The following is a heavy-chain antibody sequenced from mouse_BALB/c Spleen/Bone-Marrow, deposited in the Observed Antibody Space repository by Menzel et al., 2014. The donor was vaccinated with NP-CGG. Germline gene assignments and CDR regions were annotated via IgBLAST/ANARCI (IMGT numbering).Heavy chain of an antibody. V-gene: IGHV4-1*02. CDR3: ARPGYYGYQDV. J-gene: IGHJ1*01. Sequence: EVKLMESGGGLVQPGGSLKLSCAASGFDFSRYWMTWVRQAPGKGLEWIGEINPDSSTINYTPFLKEKFIISRDNAKNTLYLQMSKVRSEDTALYYCARPGYYGYQDVWGAGTTVTVSS. CDR2: INPDSSTI. D-gene: IGHD1-2*01. CDR1: GFDFSRYW.